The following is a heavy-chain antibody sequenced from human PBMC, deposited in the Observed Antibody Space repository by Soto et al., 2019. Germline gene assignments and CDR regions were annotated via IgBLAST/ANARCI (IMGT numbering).Heavy chain of an antibody. D-gene: IGHD3-16*01. CDR2: IYYSGST. CDR1: GGAISSSSYY. V-gene: IGHV4-39*01. J-gene: IGHJ4*01. Sequence: PSDTLSLTCTVSGGAISSSSYYWCWILQPPGKGLEWIGRIYYSGSTYYNPSLTSRVTISVDTSQNQFSLKLRSVTAADTAVDYCARARRGGSYFDYWGHGTLVTVSS. CDR3: ARARRGGSYFDY.